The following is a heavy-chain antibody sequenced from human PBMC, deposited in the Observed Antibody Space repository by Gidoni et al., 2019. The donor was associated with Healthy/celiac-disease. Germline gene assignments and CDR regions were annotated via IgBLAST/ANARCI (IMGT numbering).Heavy chain of an antibody. D-gene: IGHD3-22*01. Sequence: QLQLPESGPGLVKPSETLSLPCTVPGGSIRSRRYYWGWIRQPPGKGLEWIGSIYYSGSTYYNPSLKSRVTISVDTSKNQVSLKLSSVTAADTAVYYCARHLRLYYDSSGNFDYWGQRTLVTVSS. CDR2: IYYSGST. CDR1: GGSIRSRRYY. J-gene: IGHJ4*02. V-gene: IGHV4-39*01. CDR3: ARHLRLYYDSSGNFDY.